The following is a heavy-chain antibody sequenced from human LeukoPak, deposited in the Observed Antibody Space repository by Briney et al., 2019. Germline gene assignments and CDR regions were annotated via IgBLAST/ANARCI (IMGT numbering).Heavy chain of an antibody. J-gene: IGHJ6*02. D-gene: IGHD2-2*01. CDR2: IIPSFGTA. V-gene: IGHV1-69*01. CDR3: ARDYPVVPAAYYYYYGMDV. CDR1: GGTFSSYA. Sequence: GSSVKVSCKASGGTFSSYAISWVRQAPGQGLEWMGGIIPSFGTANYAQKFQGRVTITADESTSTAYMELSSLRSEDTAVYYCARDYPVVPAAYYYYYGMDVWGQGTTVTVSS.